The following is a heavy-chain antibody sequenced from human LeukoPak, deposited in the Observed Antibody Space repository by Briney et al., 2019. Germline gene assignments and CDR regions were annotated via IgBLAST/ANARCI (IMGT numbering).Heavy chain of an antibody. Sequence: PGGSLRLSCAASGFTFSSYSMNWVRQAPGKGLEWVAVISYDGSNKFYADSVKGRFTLSRDNSKNTLYLQMNSLRIEDTAVYYCGRGSVGFGELNYWGQGTLGTVS. CDR1: GFTFSSYS. CDR2: ISYDGSNK. V-gene: IGHV3-30*03. D-gene: IGHD3-10*01. CDR3: GRGSVGFGELNY. J-gene: IGHJ4*02.